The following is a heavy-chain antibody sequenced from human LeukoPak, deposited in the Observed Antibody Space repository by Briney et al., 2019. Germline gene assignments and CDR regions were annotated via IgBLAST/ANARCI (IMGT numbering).Heavy chain of an antibody. CDR2: INHSGST. CDR3: ARGLYEFDY. CDR1: GGSFSGYY. J-gene: IGHJ4*02. D-gene: IGHD2-2*02. V-gene: IGHV4-34*01. Sequence: ESSETLSLTCAVYGGSFSGYYWSWIRQPPGKGLEWIGEINHSGSTNYNPSLKSRVTISVDTSKNQFSLKLSSVTAADTAVYYCARGLYEFDYWGQGTLVTVSS.